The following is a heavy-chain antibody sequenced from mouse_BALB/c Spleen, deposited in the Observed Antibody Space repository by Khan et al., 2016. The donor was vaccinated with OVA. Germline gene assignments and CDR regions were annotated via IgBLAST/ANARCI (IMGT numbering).Heavy chain of an antibody. Sequence: VQLKESGGGLVKPGGSLKLSCAASGFTFSSYAMSWVRQTPEKRLEWVASISSGGSTYYPDSVKGRFTISRDNARNILYLQMSSLRSEDTAMYYCASPLYYYGSSYVDYWGQGTPLPVSS. J-gene: IGHJ2*01. V-gene: IGHV5-6-5*01. D-gene: IGHD1-1*01. CDR3: ASPLYYYGSSYVDY. CDR1: GFTFSSYA. CDR2: ISSGGST.